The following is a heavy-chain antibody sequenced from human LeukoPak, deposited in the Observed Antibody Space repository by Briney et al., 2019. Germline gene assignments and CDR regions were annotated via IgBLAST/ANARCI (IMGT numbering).Heavy chain of an antibody. J-gene: IGHJ4*02. CDR3: ARGWSSSPNSFDY. CDR2: ISSSSSYI. CDR1: GFTFSSYS. D-gene: IGHD6-13*01. Sequence: PGGSLRLSCAASGFTFSSYSMNWVRQAPGKGLEWVSSISSSSSYIYYADSVKGRFTISRDNAKNSLYLQMNSLRAEDTAVYYCARGWSSSPNSFDYWGQGTLVTVSS. V-gene: IGHV3-21*01.